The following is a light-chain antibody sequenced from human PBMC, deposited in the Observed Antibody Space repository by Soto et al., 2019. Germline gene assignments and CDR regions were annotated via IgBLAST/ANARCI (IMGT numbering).Light chain of an antibody. J-gene: IGKJ1*01. CDR2: DAS. CDR1: QSVSTY. Sequence: EIVLTQSPATLSFSPVERATLSSTATQSVSTYLAWYQQKPGQAPRLVIYDASNRATGIPARFSVSGSGTDFTLTISSLENEDFATYFCLQHKTYPQTFCQGTKVDIK. V-gene: IGKV3-11*01. CDR3: LQHKTYPQT.